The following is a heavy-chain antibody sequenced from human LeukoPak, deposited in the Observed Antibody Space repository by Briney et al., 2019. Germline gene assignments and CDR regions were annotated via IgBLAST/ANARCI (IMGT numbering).Heavy chain of an antibody. D-gene: IGHD3-10*01. CDR2: INAGNGDT. CDR1: GYTFPGYN. J-gene: IGHJ4*02. CDR3: AGLGVNNYFDY. V-gene: IGHV1-3*01. Sequence: GASVKVSCKASGYTFPGYNIHWMRRAPGQRLEWIGWINAGNGDTKSSQKFQGRVTISRDTIASTVYVDLSSLRSEDTAAYYCAGLGVNNYFDYWGQGTLVTVSS.